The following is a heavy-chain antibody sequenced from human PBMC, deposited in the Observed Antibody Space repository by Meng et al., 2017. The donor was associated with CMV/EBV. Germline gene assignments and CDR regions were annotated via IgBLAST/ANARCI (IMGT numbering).Heavy chain of an antibody. Sequence: GSLRLSCTVSGGSISSSSYYWGWIRQPPGKGLEWIGSIYYSGSTYYNPSLKSRVTISVDTSKNQFSLKLSSVTAADTAVYYCARHKQQLVRWGQGTLVTVSS. CDR3: ARHKQQLVR. CDR1: GGSISSSSYY. D-gene: IGHD6-13*01. V-gene: IGHV4-39*01. J-gene: IGHJ4*02. CDR2: IYYSGST.